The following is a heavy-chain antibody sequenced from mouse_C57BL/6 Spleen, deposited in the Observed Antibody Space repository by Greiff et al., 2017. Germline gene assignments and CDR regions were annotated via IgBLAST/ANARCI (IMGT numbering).Heavy chain of an antibody. CDR3: ARWVFITTVVATADFDY. J-gene: IGHJ2*01. V-gene: IGHV1-81*01. CDR1: GYTFTSYG. Sequence: VQLQESGAELARPGASVKLSCKASGYTFTSYGISWVKQRTGQGLEWIGEIYPRSGNTYYNEKFKGKATLTADKSSSTAYMGLRSLTSEDSAVYFCARWVFITTVVATADFDYWGQGTTLTVSS. D-gene: IGHD1-1*01. CDR2: IYPRSGNT.